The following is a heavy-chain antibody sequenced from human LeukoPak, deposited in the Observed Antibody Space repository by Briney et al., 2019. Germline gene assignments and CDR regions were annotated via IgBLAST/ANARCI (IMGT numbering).Heavy chain of an antibody. J-gene: IGHJ1*01. Sequence: GGSLRLSCRASGFTFSSYAMSWVRQAPGKGLEWVSGISGSGAGTYYADSVKGRFTISRDGSKNTVYLQMSSLRAEDTAVYYCATLVVVAVTTLRYFQQWGQGTLVTVSS. V-gene: IGHV3-23*01. CDR2: ISGSGAGT. D-gene: IGHD2-15*01. CDR1: GFTFSSYA. CDR3: ATLVVVAVTTLRYFQQ.